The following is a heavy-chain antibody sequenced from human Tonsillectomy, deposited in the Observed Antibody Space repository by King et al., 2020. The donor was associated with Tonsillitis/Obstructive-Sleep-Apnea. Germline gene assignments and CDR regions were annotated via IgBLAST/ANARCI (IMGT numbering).Heavy chain of an antibody. J-gene: IGHJ6*04. V-gene: IGHV4-39*01. Sequence: QLQESGPGLVKPSETLSLTCTVSGGSISSSSYYWGWIRQPPGKGLEWIGSIYYSGSTYYNPSLKSRVTISVDTSKNPFYLKLSSVTAADTAVYYCAGNSYYYYGMDVCGEGTTVTVSS. CDR2: IYYSGST. CDR3: AGNSYYYYGMDV. CDR1: GGSISSSSYY. D-gene: IGHD4-23*01.